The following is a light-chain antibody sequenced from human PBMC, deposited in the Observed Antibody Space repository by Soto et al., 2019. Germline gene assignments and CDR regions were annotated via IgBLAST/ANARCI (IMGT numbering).Light chain of an antibody. CDR2: GNS. Sequence: QSVLTQPPSVSGAPGQRVTISCTGSSSNIGAGYDVHWYQQLPGTAPKLLIYGNSNRPSGVPDRFSGSKSGTSASLAITGLQAEDEADYYCQSYDSSLSGNEHHVVFGGGTKLTVL. V-gene: IGLV1-40*01. CDR3: QSYDSSLSGNEHHVV. CDR1: SSNIGAGYD. J-gene: IGLJ2*01.